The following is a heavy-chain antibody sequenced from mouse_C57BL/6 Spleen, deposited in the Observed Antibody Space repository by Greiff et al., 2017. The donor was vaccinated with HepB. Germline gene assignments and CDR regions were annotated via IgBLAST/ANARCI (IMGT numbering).Heavy chain of an antibody. Sequence: EVMLVESGGGLVKPGGSLKLSCAASGFTFSDYGMHWVRQAPEKGLEWVAYISSGSSTIYYADTVKGRFTISRDNAKNTLFLQMTSLRSEDTAMYYCARSGSSFGYYFDYWGQGTTLTVSS. CDR3: ARSGSSFGYYFDY. J-gene: IGHJ2*01. D-gene: IGHD1-1*01. CDR2: ISSGSSTI. V-gene: IGHV5-17*01. CDR1: GFTFSDYG.